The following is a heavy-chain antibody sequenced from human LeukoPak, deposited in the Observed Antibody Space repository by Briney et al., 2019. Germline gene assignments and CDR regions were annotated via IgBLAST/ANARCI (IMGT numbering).Heavy chain of an antibody. CDR2: IYSGGST. J-gene: IGHJ6*03. CDR1: GFTVSSNY. V-gene: IGHV3-53*05. CDR3: AKDIEDYGSGSYLPPMDV. D-gene: IGHD3-10*01. Sequence: GGSLRLSCAASGFTVSSNYMSWVRQAPGKGLEWVSVIYSGGSTYYADSVKGRFTISRDNAKNSLYLQMNSLRAEDTALYYCAKDIEDYGSGSYLPPMDVWGKGTTVTISS.